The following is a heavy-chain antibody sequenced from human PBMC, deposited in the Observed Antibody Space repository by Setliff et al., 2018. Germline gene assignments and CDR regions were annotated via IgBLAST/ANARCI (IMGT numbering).Heavy chain of an antibody. CDR2: ISSSSSYI. V-gene: IGHV3-21*01. CDR3: ASRRNWGRSWYYYYGMDV. Sequence: PSETLRLSCAASRFTFSNYAMSWVRQAPGKGLVWVSSISSSSSYIYYADSVKGRFTISRDNAKNSLYLQMNSLRAEDTAVYYCASRRNWGRSWYYYYGMDVWGQGTTVTVSS. D-gene: IGHD7-27*01. CDR1: RFTFSNYA. J-gene: IGHJ6*02.